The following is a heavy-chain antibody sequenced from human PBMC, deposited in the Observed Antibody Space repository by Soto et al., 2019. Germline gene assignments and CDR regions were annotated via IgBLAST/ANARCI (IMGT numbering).Heavy chain of an antibody. CDR2: ISYDGSKE. D-gene: IGHD1-26*01. CDR1: GFTFSSYD. CDR3: AKAYSGPFDV. Sequence: QVQLVESGGGVVQPGRSLRLSCAASGFTFSSYDIHWVRQAPGKGLEWVAVISYDGSKEYYADSVKGLFTISRDNSKNTLYLQVNSLRAEDTAVYYCAKAYSGPFDVWGQGTMVTVSS. J-gene: IGHJ3*01. V-gene: IGHV3-30*18.